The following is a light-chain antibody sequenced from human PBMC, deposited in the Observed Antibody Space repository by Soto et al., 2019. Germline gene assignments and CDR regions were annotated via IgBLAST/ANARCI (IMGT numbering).Light chain of an antibody. CDR2: DAS. Sequence: DIQMTQSPSTLSASVGDRVTITCRASQTINSKLAWYQQRPGKAPKLLIYDASSLDTGVPSRFSGSGSGTDFTLTVSSLQPDDFVTYYCQQYKTSSYAFGQGTKLEIK. V-gene: IGKV1-5*01. J-gene: IGKJ2*01. CDR3: QQYKTSSYA. CDR1: QTINSK.